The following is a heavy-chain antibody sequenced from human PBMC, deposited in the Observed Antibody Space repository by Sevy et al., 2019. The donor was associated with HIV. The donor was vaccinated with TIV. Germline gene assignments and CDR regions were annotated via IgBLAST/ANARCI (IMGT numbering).Heavy chain of an antibody. Sequence: GGSLRLSCAASGFTVSSNYMSWVRQAPGKGLEWVSVIYSGGSTYYADSVKGRFTISRDNSKNTLYLQMNSLRAEDTAVYYCARVNYYGSGSYYTTYRFVNYFDYWGQGTLVTVSS. J-gene: IGHJ4*02. CDR1: GFTVSSNY. D-gene: IGHD3-10*01. CDR2: IYSGGST. V-gene: IGHV3-66*02. CDR3: ARVNYYGSGSYYTTYRFVNYFDY.